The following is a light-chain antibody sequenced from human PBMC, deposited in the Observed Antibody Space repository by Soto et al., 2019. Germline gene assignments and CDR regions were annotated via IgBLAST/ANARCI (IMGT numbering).Light chain of an antibody. CDR1: SSDVGGYDY. CDR2: EVA. V-gene: IGLV2-8*01. Sequence: QSVLTQPASVSGSPGQSITISCTGTSSDVGGYDYVSWYQQHPGKAPKLIIYEVAKRPSGVPDRISGSKSGNTASLTVSGLQAEDEADYYCSSYADRNKFLFGGGTKLTVL. CDR3: SSYADRNKFL. J-gene: IGLJ3*02.